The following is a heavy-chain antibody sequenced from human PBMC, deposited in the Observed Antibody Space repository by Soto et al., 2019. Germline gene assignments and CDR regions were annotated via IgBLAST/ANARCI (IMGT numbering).Heavy chain of an antibody. V-gene: IGHV4-34*01. Sequence: SETLSLTCAVYGGSFSGYYWSWIRQPPGKGLEWIGEINHSGSTNYNPSLKSRVTISVDTSKNQFSLKLSSVTAADTAVYYCARTPHHTLGYCSGGSCSHYFDYWGQGTLVTVSS. CDR3: ARTPHHTLGYCSGGSCSHYFDY. CDR2: INHSGST. J-gene: IGHJ4*02. D-gene: IGHD2-15*01. CDR1: GGSFSGYY.